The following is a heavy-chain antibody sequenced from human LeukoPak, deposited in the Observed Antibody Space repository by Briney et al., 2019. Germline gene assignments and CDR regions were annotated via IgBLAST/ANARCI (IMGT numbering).Heavy chain of an antibody. J-gene: IGHJ4*02. V-gene: IGHV3-64*04. CDR1: GFTFSSYA. CDR3: AKASGYSYGYFDY. D-gene: IGHD5-18*01. CDR2: ISNNGGST. Sequence: PGGSLRLSCLASGFTFSSYAMHWVRQAPGKGLEYVSAISNNGGSTFYADSVKGRFTISRDNSKNTLYLQMNSLRAEDTAVYYCAKASGYSYGYFDYWGQGTLVTVSS.